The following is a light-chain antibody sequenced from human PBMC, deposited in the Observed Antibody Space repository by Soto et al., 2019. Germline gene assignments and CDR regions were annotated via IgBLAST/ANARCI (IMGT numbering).Light chain of an antibody. CDR1: QSVSNN. Sequence: EIVLTQSPGTLSLSPGERATLSCRASQSVSNNLAWYQQRPGQAPRLLIYGASTRATGIPARFSGSGSGTEFTLTISRLEPEDFAVYYCQQYGSSSWTFGQGTKVDIK. CDR3: QQYGSSSWT. J-gene: IGKJ1*01. V-gene: IGKV3-20*01. CDR2: GAS.